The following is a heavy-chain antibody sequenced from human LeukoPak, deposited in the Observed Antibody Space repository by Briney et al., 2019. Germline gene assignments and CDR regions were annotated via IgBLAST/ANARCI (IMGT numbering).Heavy chain of an antibody. CDR1: GGSISSSNW. J-gene: IGHJ4*02. CDR2: IYHSGST. D-gene: IGHD3-10*01. Sequence: PSETLSLTCAVSGGSISSSNWWSWVRQPPGKGLEWIGEIYHSGSTNYNPSLKSRVTISVDKSRNQFSLKLSSVTAADTAVYYCARDSGWFGELSFFDYWGQGTLVTVSS. V-gene: IGHV4-4*02. CDR3: ARDSGWFGELSFFDY.